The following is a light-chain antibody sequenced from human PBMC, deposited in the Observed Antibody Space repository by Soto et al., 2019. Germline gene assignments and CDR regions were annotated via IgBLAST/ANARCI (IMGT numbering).Light chain of an antibody. Sequence: LTQPASVSGSLGQSITISCTGTSSDVGAYNYVSWYQQQPGKAPKLMISEVSNRPSGVSNRFSGSKSGNTASLIISGLQAEDEADYYCCSFTSITTYVFGTWTKVTVL. CDR1: SSDVGAYNY. V-gene: IGLV2-14*01. CDR2: EVS. J-gene: IGLJ1*01. CDR3: CSFTSITTYV.